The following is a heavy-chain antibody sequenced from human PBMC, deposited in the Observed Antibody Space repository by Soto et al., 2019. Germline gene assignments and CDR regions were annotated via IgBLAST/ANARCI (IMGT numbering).Heavy chain of an antibody. D-gene: IGHD6-19*01. V-gene: IGHV4-4*07. CDR3: AREVPVADTGYYDY. Sequence: QVQLQQSGPGLVKPSETLSLTCTVSGGSISTSFWTWIRQPAGKGLEWIGRIYNTDNSNYNPSLQSRATMSVDTSKNKVSLNLRSVTAADTAVYYCAREVPVADTGYYDYWGQGILVTVSS. J-gene: IGHJ4*02. CDR1: GGSISTSF. CDR2: IYNTDNS.